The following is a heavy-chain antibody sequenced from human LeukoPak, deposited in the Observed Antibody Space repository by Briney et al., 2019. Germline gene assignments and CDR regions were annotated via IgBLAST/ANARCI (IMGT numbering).Heavy chain of an antibody. D-gene: IGHD1-14*01. V-gene: IGHV3-30*02. CDR1: GFIFSNYI. Sequence: PGRSLRLSCAASGFIFSNYIIHWVRQAPGKGLEWVAFIRYDGSNKYYADSVKGRFTISRDNSKNTLYLQMNSLRAEDTAVYYCAKESPEPFDIWGQGTMVTVSS. J-gene: IGHJ3*02. CDR3: AKESPEPFDI. CDR2: IRYDGSNK.